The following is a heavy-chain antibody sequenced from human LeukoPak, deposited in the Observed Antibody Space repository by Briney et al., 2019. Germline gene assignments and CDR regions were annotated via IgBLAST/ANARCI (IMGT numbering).Heavy chain of an antibody. V-gene: IGHV4-59*01. CDR1: GGSISSYY. D-gene: IGHD6-19*01. CDR2: IYYSGST. CDR3: ARTPGWNYYYGMDV. Sequence: SETLPLTCTGSGGSISSYYWSWIRQPPGKGLEWIGYIYYSGSTNYNPSLKSRVTISVDTSKNQFSLKLSSVTAADTAVYYCARTPGWNYYYGMDVWGQGTTVTVSS. J-gene: IGHJ6*02.